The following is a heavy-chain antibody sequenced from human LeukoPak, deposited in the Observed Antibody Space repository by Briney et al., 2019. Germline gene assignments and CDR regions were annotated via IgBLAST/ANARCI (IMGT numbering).Heavy chain of an antibody. CDR3: ARAPSNDYAGDWFDP. CDR1: GGSISIGGYY. J-gene: IGHJ5*02. CDR2: IYYSGST. V-gene: IGHV4-31*03. D-gene: IGHD4-17*01. Sequence: SETLSLTCTVSGGSISIGGYYWSWIRQHPGKGLEWIGYIYYSGSTYYNPSLKSRVTISVDTSKNQFSLKLSSVTAADTAVYYCARAPSNDYAGDWFDPWGQGTLVTVSS.